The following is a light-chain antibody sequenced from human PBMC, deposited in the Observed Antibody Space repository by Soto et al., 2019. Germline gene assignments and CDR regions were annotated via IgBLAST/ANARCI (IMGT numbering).Light chain of an antibody. CDR2: EVT. V-gene: IGLV2-14*01. Sequence: QSALTQPASVSGSPGQSITISCTGTSSDVGGYNFVSWYQQHPGKAPKLMIYEVTDRPSGVSNRFSGSKAGSTASLTISGVQAEDEADYYCRSYTSRNTLAFGGGTQVTVL. CDR3: RSYTSRNTLA. J-gene: IGLJ2*01. CDR1: SSDVGGYNF.